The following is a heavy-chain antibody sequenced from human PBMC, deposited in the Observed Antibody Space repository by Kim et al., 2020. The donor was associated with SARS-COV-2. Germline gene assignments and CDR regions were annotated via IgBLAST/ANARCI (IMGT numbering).Heavy chain of an antibody. J-gene: IGHJ4*02. Sequence: NTNYAQKLQGRVTMTTDTSTSPAYMGVRSLRSDDTAVYYCARWLVAGIDYWGQGTLVTVSS. D-gene: IGHD6-19*01. CDR3: ARWLVAGIDY. V-gene: IGHV1-18*01. CDR2: NT.